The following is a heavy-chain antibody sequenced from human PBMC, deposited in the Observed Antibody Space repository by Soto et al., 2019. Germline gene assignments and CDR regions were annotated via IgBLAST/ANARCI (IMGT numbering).Heavy chain of an antibody. D-gene: IGHD4-17*01. J-gene: IGHJ4*02. Sequence: GGSLRLSCAASGFTFSSYAMSWVRQAPGKWLEWVSIITSDGRTYYADSVKGRFTISRDNSKNTVYLQMNSLRAEDTAVYYCAKDYSTVTTDPLSVVLFDYWGQGXLVTVSS. V-gene: IGHV3-23*01. CDR3: AKDYSTVTTDPLSVVLFDY. CDR2: ITSDGRT. CDR1: GFTFSSYA.